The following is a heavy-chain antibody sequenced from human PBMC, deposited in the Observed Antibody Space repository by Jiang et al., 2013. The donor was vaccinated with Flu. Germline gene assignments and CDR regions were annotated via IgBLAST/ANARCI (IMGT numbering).Heavy chain of an antibody. CDR3: ASLILWFGEFSYFDL. J-gene: IGHJ2*01. CDR1: GGSISSSSYY. Sequence: SGSGLVKPSETLSLTCTVSGGSISSSSYYWGWIRQPPGKGLEWIGSIYYSGSTYYNPSLKSRVTISVDTSKNQFSLKLSSVTAADTAVYYCASLILWFGEFSYFDLWGRGTLVTVSS. V-gene: IGHV4-39*01. CDR2: IYYSGST. D-gene: IGHD3-10*01.